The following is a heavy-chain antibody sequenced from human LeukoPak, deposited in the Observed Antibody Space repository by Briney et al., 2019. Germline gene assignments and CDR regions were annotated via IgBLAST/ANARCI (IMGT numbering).Heavy chain of an antibody. Sequence: ASVKVSCKTSGYNFTDYYMHWVRQAPGQGLEWMGWINSNSGGTNSAQKFQGRVTLTRDTSIRTAYMELSRLTSDDTAVYYCARVGPVGGAAAGTLHDYWGLGTLVTVSS. CDR3: ARVGPVGGAAAGTLHDY. D-gene: IGHD6-13*01. CDR1: GYNFTDYY. V-gene: IGHV1-2*02. CDR2: INSNSGGT. J-gene: IGHJ4*02.